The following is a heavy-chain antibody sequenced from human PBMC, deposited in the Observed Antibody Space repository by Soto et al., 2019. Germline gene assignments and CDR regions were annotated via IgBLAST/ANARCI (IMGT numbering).Heavy chain of an antibody. CDR2: INQDGSVK. J-gene: IGHJ4*02. D-gene: IGHD3-22*01. CDR3: VRFHLFDTSEKGY. V-gene: IGHV3-7*01. CDR1: GFTFRTYW. Sequence: GGSLRLSCAASGFTFRTYWMNWVRQAPGKGLEWVAKINQDGSVKYYVDSVRGRFTISRDNAKNSLFLQMNSLRAEDTALYYCVRFHLFDTSEKGYWGQGTLVTVSS.